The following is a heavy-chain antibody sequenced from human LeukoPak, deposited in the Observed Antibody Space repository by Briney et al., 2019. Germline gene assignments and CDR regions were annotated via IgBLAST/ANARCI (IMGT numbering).Heavy chain of an antibody. Sequence: GGSLRLSCAASGFTFSSYAMSWVRQAPGKGLEWVSAISGSGGSTYYADSVKGRFTISRDNSKNTLYLQMNSLRAEDTAVYYCAKARRGSTVTTPVDYWGQGTLVTVSS. J-gene: IGHJ4*02. CDR1: GFTFSSYA. CDR3: AKARRGSTVTTPVDY. D-gene: IGHD4-17*01. V-gene: IGHV3-23*01. CDR2: ISGSGGST.